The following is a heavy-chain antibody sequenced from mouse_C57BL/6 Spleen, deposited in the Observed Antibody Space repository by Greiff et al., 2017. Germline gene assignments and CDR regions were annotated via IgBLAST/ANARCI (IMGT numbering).Heavy chain of an antibody. CDR1: GYSITSGYY. CDR3: ARDDWDRYFDV. Sequence: EVKLQESGPGLVKPSQSLSLTCSVTGYSITSGYYWNWIRQFPGNKLEWMGYISYDGSNNYNPSLKNRISITRDTSKNQFFLKLNSVTTEDTATYYCARDDWDRYFDVWGTGTTVTVSS. V-gene: IGHV3-6*01. J-gene: IGHJ1*03. CDR2: ISYDGSN. D-gene: IGHD4-1*01.